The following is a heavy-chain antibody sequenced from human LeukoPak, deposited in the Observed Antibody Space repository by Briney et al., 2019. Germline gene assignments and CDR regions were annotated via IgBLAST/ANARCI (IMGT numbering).Heavy chain of an antibody. Sequence: GGSLRLSCAASGFTFKNYGMHYVRQAPGKGLEWVAVISDDGRYKNYADSVKGRFTISRDNSNNTLYLQMNSLRAEDTGVYYCAKDRETTASGTFDYWGQGTLVTVSS. V-gene: IGHV3-30*18. D-gene: IGHD6-13*01. CDR2: ISDDGRYK. CDR1: GFTFKNYG. J-gene: IGHJ4*02. CDR3: AKDRETTASGTFDY.